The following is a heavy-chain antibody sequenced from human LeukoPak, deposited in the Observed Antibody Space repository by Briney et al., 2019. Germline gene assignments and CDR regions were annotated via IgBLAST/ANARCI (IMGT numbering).Heavy chain of an antibody. CDR1: GYTFTSYG. J-gene: IGHJ4*02. D-gene: IGHD2-2*01. Sequence: GASVKVSCKASGYTFTSYGISWVRQAPGQGLEWMGWISAYNGNTNYAQKLQGRVTMTTDTSTSTAYMELRSLRSDDTAVYYCARVLQQRAYCSSTSCYLSYWGQGTLVTVSS. CDR2: ISAYNGNT. CDR3: ARVLQQRAYCSSTSCYLSY. V-gene: IGHV1-18*01.